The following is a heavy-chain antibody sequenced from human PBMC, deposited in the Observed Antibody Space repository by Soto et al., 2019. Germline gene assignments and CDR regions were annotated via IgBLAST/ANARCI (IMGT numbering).Heavy chain of an antibody. D-gene: IGHD3-10*01. Sequence: QVRLVQSGAEVKRPGASVKVSCKTYGYSFTVYGISWVRQAPGQGLEWMGWMSTYTGDTNYARKLRGRVTMTTGISAITASMELRSLTSDDTAVYYCARDPGGATGFDPWGQGTPVIVST. CDR1: GYSFTVYG. V-gene: IGHV1-18*01. CDR2: MSTYTGDT. CDR3: ARDPGGATGFDP. J-gene: IGHJ5*02.